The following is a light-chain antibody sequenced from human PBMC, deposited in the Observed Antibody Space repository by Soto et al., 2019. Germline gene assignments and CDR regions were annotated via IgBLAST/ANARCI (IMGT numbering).Light chain of an antibody. CDR2: DVN. CDR1: SSDVGGYNF. CDR3: CSYAGTYTHYV. J-gene: IGLJ1*01. Sequence: QSVLTQPRSVSGSPGQSVTISCTGTSSDVGGYNFVSWYQQHPGKAPKLMIYDVNKRPSGVPGHFSGSKSGNTASLTISGLQAEDEADYYCCSYAGTYTHYVFGTGTKLTVL. V-gene: IGLV2-11*01.